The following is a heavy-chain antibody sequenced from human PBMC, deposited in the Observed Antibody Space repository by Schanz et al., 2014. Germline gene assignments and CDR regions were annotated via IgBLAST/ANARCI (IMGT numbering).Heavy chain of an antibody. CDR3: TTAHYSSNCETLDY. Sequence: EVQLVESGGGLVKPGGSLRLSCAASGFTMRNEWMSWVRQAPGKGLEWVARIKSRIHGGTTDYAAPVKGRFTISRDDSKHTVYLQMDSLKTEDTALYYCTTAHYSSNCETLDYWGQGTLVTVSS. J-gene: IGHJ4*02. V-gene: IGHV3-15*01. D-gene: IGHD6-13*01. CDR1: GFTMRNEW. CDR2: IKSRIHGGTT.